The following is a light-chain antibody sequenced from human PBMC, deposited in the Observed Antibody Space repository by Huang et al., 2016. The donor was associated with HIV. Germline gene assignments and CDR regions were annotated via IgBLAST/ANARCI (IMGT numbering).Light chain of an antibody. J-gene: IGKJ1*01. V-gene: IGKV1-39*01. Sequence: DIQMTQSPSSLSVFVGDKVTITCRASENIRKYLNWYQQKPGKAPNLLLYAASSLQSGVPSRFSGSGTGTDFNLTINSLQPEDYATYFCQQSYNAPRTFGQGTKVEIK. CDR3: QQSYNAPRT. CDR1: ENIRKY. CDR2: AAS.